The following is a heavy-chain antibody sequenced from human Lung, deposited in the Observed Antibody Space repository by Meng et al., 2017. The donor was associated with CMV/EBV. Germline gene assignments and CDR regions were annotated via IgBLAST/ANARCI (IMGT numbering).Heavy chain of an antibody. Sequence: QVELRQWVPALVKSSETLSLTCAVSGYSTTNHTWSAWVRQPPGKGLEWIGKIPHRGSSAYNPSLTSRVSMSIDKSKHQFSLKVTSVAAADTAVYHCLRGSGGSVWGQGTLVTVSS. D-gene: IGHD3-10*01. J-gene: IGHJ1*01. CDR3: LRGSGGSV. CDR1: GYSTTNHTW. CDR2: IPHRGSS. V-gene: IGHV4-4*02.